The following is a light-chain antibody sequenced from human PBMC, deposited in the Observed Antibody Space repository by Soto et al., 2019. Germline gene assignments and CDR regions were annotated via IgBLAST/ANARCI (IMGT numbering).Light chain of an antibody. CDR3: MQATHSPWA. V-gene: IGKV2-24*01. J-gene: IGKJ1*01. Sequence: DIVLTQAPLSSPVTLGQPASISCRSSQSLVHSDGNTYLSWLHQRPGQPPRLLIYKISKRFSGVLDRFSGSGAGTDFTLTITRVEAEDVGVYYCMQATHSPWAFGQGTKVEIK. CDR2: KIS. CDR1: QSLVHSDGNTY.